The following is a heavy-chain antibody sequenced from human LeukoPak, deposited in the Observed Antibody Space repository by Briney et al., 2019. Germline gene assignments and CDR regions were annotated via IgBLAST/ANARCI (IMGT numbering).Heavy chain of an antibody. J-gene: IGHJ3*02. V-gene: IGHV4-39*01. CDR1: GFIFRNYA. D-gene: IGHD3-22*01. Sequence: GSLRLSCTASGFIFRNYAMSWVRQAPGKGLEWIGSIYYSGSTYYNPSLKSRVTISVDTSRNQFSLKLSSVTATDTAVYYCARMIGDDAFDIWGQGTMVTVSS. CDR3: ARMIGDDAFDI. CDR2: IYYSGST.